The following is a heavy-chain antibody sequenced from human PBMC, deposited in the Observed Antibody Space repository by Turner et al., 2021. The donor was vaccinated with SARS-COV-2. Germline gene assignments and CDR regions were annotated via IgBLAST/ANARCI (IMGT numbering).Heavy chain of an antibody. D-gene: IGHD2-15*01. CDR2: ISGSGVTR. Sequence: EVQVLESGGGLVQPGGSPRNTCAGPGITFKNYAMSWVRQAPGKGLEWVSLISGSGVTRYYTDSVKGRFTISRDNSKNTLFLQMNSLRGEDTATYYCAKALNGGTSPIISDWGQGSLVTVSS. V-gene: IGHV3-23*01. CDR1: GITFKNYA. J-gene: IGHJ4*02. CDR3: AKALNGGTSPIISD.